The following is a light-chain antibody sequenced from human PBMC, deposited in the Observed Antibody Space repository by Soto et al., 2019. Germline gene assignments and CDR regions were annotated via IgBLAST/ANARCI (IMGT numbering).Light chain of an antibody. CDR3: QTWGTGIRV. V-gene: IGLV4-69*01. CDR1: SGHSNYA. CDR2: VNSDGSH. J-gene: IGLJ1*01. Sequence: QPVLTQSPSASASLGASVKLTCTLSSGHSNYAIAWHQQQPEKGPRYLMKVNSDGSHRKGDGIPDRFSGSRSGAQRYLTIASLQSEDEADYYCQTWGTGIRVFGTGTKLTVL.